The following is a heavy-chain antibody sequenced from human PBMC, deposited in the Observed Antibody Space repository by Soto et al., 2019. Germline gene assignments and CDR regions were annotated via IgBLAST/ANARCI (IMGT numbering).Heavy chain of an antibody. Sequence: QVQLQQWGAGLLKPSETLSLTCAVYGGFVSSGSYYWSWIRQPPGKGLEWIGEMSHSGGTHFDPSLKRRVTISVDTSKNQFSLKMSSVTAADTALYYRARVERGTATTVVDAFDIWGPGTMVTVSS. CDR2: MSHSGGT. V-gene: IGHV4-34*01. D-gene: IGHD1-1*01. CDR1: GGFVSSGSYY. J-gene: IGHJ3*02. CDR3: ARVERGTATTVVDAFDI.